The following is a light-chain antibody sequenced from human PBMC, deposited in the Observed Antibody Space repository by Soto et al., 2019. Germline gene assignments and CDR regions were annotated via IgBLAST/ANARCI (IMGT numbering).Light chain of an antibody. CDR3: QQYGNSRGT. CDR1: QSVSSSY. Sequence: EMVLTQSPGTLSLSPGERATLSCRASQSVSSSYLAWYQQKPGQAPRLLIYGASSRATGIPDRFSGSGSGTDFTLTISRLEPEDSAVYYCQQYGNSRGTFGQGTKVDIK. V-gene: IGKV3-20*01. CDR2: GAS. J-gene: IGKJ1*01.